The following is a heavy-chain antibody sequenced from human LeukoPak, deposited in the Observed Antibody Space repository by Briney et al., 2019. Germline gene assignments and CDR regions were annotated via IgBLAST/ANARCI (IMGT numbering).Heavy chain of an antibody. CDR2: ISSSSSYI. CDR1: GFTFSSYS. Sequence: AGGSLRLSCAASGFTFSSYSMNWVRQAPGKGLEWVSSISSSSSYIYYADSVKGRFTISRDNAKNSLYLQMNSLRAEDTAVYYCANGLRGYSYYWGQGTLVTVSS. D-gene: IGHD5-18*01. J-gene: IGHJ4*02. V-gene: IGHV3-21*04. CDR3: ANGLRGYSYY.